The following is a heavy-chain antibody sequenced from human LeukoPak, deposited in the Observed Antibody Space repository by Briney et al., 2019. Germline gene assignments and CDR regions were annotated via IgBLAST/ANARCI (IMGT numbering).Heavy chain of an antibody. J-gene: IGHJ4*02. Sequence: GGSLRLSCAASGFTFSTFGMHWVRQAPGKGLEWVSGISGSGGSTFHADSVKGRFTISRDNSKNTLYLQMNNLRAEDTAVYYCAKMTMVRSFDHWGQGTLVIVSS. V-gene: IGHV3-23*01. CDR1: GFTFSTFG. CDR2: ISGSGGST. CDR3: AKMTMVRSFDH. D-gene: IGHD3-10*01.